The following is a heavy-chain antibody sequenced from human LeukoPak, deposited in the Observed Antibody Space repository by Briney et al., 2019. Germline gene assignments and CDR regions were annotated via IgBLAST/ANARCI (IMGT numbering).Heavy chain of an antibody. J-gene: IGHJ3*02. CDR1: GGSISSGSYY. D-gene: IGHD2-2*01. Sequence: PSETLSLTCTVSGGSISSGSYYWSWIRQPAGKGLEWIGRIYTSGSTNYNPSLKSRVTISVDTSKNQFSLKLSSVTAADTAVYYCARHAPATDAFDIWGQGTMVTVSS. CDR2: IYTSGST. V-gene: IGHV4-61*02. CDR3: ARHAPATDAFDI.